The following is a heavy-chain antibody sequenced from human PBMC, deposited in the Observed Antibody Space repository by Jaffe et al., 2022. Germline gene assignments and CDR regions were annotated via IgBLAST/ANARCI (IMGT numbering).Heavy chain of an antibody. Sequence: QVQLQESGPGLVKPSQTLSLTCTVSGGSISSGSYYWSWIRQPAGKGLEWIGRIYTSGSTNYNPSLKSRVTISVDTSKNQFSLKLSSVTAADTAVYYCARGTVAKWGYFDYWGQGTLVTVSS. J-gene: IGHJ4*02. CDR3: ARGTVAKWGYFDY. CDR1: GGSISSGSYY. V-gene: IGHV4-61*02. D-gene: IGHD3-16*01. CDR2: IYTSGST.